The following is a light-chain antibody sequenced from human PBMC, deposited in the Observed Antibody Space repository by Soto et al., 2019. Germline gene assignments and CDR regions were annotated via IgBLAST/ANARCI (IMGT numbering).Light chain of an antibody. CDR1: SSDVGGYNY. CDR3: SSYTSSSSV. Sequence: QSVLTQPASVSGSPGQSITISCIGTSSDVGGYNYVSWYQQHPGKAPKLMIYDVSNRPSGVSNRFSGSKSGNTASLTISGLQAEDEAYYYCSSYTSSSSVFGGGTQLTVL. CDR2: DVS. J-gene: IGLJ2*01. V-gene: IGLV2-14*01.